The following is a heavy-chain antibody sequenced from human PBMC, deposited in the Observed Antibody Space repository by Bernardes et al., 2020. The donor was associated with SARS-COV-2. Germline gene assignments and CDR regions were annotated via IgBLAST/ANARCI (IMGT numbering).Heavy chain of an antibody. J-gene: IGHJ4*02. V-gene: IGHV3-33*08. CDR3: ACAPSEMLRGY. CDR2: IWYDGSNK. Sequence: GGSLRLSCAASGFTFSSYCMSWVRQAPGKGLEWVAVIWYDGSNKYYADSVKGRFTISRDNSKNTLFLQMNSLRAEDTAVYYCACAPSEMLRGYWGQGTLVTVSS. CDR1: GFTFSSYC. D-gene: IGHD3-10*01.